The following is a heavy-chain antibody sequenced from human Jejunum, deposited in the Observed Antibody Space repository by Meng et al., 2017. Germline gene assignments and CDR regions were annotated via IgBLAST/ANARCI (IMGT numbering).Heavy chain of an antibody. Sequence: GESLKISCTASGFTFGDYALSWFRQAPGKGLEWVGFIRMKTYGGTAEYAASVKGRFSISRDDSKSIAYLQMNSLKTEDTAVYYCNRLVVVKGNAFDMWGQGTMVTVSS. CDR2: IRMKTYGGTA. V-gene: IGHV3-49*03. CDR1: GFTFGDYA. J-gene: IGHJ3*02. D-gene: IGHD1-1*01. CDR3: NRLVVVKGNAFDM.